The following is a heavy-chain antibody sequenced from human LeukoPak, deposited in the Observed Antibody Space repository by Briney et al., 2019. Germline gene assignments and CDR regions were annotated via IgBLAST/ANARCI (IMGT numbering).Heavy chain of an antibody. J-gene: IGHJ4*02. CDR1: GGSISSYY. Sequence: SETLSLTCTVSGGSISSYYWSWIRQPPGKGLEWIAYISEIGSINYNPSLKSRVTISLDTSKNQFSLKLSSVTAADTAVYYCASAIVGATLSYWGQGTLVTVSS. D-gene: IGHD1-26*01. CDR3: ASAIVGATLSY. V-gene: IGHV4-59*12. CDR2: ISEIGSI.